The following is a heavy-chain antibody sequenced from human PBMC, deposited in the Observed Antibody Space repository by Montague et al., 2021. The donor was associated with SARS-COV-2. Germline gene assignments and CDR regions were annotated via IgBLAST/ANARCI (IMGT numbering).Heavy chain of an antibody. CDR1: GFTFRNYT. Sequence: SLRLSCAASGFTFRNYTINWVRQAPGKGLEWVSSVSSAGVYIHYADSLKGRFTITRDNAKNSVYLQMNSLRAGDTAVYYCARMYCSSTTCSPYYYGLDVWGQGTTVTVSS. J-gene: IGHJ6*02. D-gene: IGHD2-2*01. CDR2: VSSAGVYI. V-gene: IGHV3-21*01. CDR3: ARMYCSSTTCSPYYYGLDV.